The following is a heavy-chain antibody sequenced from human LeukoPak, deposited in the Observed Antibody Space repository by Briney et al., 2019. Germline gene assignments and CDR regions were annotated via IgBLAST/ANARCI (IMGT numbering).Heavy chain of an antibody. CDR2: LSYDDGSNK. CDR3: AKDIELFMS. Sequence: PGGSLRLSCAASGFTFNTYGMNWVRQAPGKGLEWVAVLSYDDGSNKYYADSVKGRFTISRDDSNSTLFLQMDNLRVEDTATYYCAKDIELFMSWGQGTLVIVSS. CDR1: GFTFNTYG. D-gene: IGHD1-26*01. J-gene: IGHJ5*02. V-gene: IGHV3-30*18.